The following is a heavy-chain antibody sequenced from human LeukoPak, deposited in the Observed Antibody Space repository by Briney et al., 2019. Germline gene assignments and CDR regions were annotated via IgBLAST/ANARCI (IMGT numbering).Heavy chain of an antibody. CDR2: IYHSGST. V-gene: IGHV4-4*02. CDR3: ARASREQLVRWAWFDP. J-gene: IGHJ5*02. CDR1: GFTFSSYAM. Sequence: PGRSLRLSCAASGFTFSSYAMSWVRQAPGKGLEWIGEIYHSGSTNYNPSLKSRVTISVDKSKNQFSLKLSSVTAADTAVYYCARASREQLVRWAWFDPWGQGTLVTVSS. D-gene: IGHD6-13*01.